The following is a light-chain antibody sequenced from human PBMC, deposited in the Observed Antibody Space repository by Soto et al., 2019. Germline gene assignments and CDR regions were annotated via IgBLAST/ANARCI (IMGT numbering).Light chain of an antibody. J-gene: IGKJ1*01. CDR1: QTVNSR. CDR2: GAS. Sequence: IVLTQSPATLSSSPGERATLSCRASQTVNSRLAWYQHKPGQAPRLLIYGASTRATGIPARFSGSGSGTDFTLTISSLQPEDFATYYCQQSYSTHWTFGQGTKVDIK. CDR3: QQSYSTHWT. V-gene: IGKV3-11*01.